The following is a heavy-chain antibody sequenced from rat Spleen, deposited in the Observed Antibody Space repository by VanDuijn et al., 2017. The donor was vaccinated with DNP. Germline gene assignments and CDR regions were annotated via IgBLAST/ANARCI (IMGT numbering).Heavy chain of an antibody. Sequence: EVKLVESGGGLVQPGRSLKLSCAASGFNFYDYWMGWVRQAPKKGLEWVATINYDGSGTYYRESVKGRFIISRDNAKSTLYLQMDSLRSEDTATYYCAGRPPPTRGPFDYWGQGVMVTVSS. J-gene: IGHJ2*01. CDR1: GFNFYDYW. CDR2: INYDGSGT. CDR3: AGRPPPTRGPFDY. V-gene: IGHV5-7*01. D-gene: IGHD1-4*01.